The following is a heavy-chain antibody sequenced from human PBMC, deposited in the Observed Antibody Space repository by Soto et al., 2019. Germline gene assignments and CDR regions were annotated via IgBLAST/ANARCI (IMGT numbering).Heavy chain of an antibody. D-gene: IGHD2-2*01. J-gene: IGHJ4*02. CDR3: LKDSAGLLSHQPVHYPFDY. V-gene: IGHV3-64D*08. CDR1: GFTFSRDA. CDR2: ISRNGGST. Sequence: PGGSLRLSCSASGFTFSRDAMHWVRLAPGKGLEYVSAISRNGGSTYYADSVKGRFTISRDNSKNTLYLQMSSLTAEDTAVYYCLKDSAGLLSHQPVHYPFDYWGRGTLVIVSS.